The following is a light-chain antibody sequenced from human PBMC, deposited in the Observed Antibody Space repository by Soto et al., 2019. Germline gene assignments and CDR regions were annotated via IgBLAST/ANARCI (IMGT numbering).Light chain of an antibody. CDR1: QSVSSSY. V-gene: IGKV3-20*01. J-gene: IGKJ4*01. Sequence: EIVLTQSPDTLSLSPGERATLSCRASQSVSSSYLAWYQQKPGQAPRLLIYGASSRATGIPDRFSGSGSGTDLTLTISRLEPEDFAVYYCQQYGSSPPLTFGGGTKVEIK. CDR3: QQYGSSPPLT. CDR2: GAS.